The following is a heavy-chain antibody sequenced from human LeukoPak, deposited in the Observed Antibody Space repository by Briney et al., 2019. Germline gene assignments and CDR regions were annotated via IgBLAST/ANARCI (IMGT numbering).Heavy chain of an antibody. CDR2: IYYSGNT. V-gene: IGHV4-59*01. D-gene: IGHD6-19*01. J-gene: IGHJ4*02. CDR3: ARAGRSYSSGWFSDY. CDR1: GGSISNYY. Sequence: SETLSLTCTVSGGSISNYYWSWIRQPPGKGLEWIGYIYYSGNTNYNPSLQSRVTISVDTSKNQFSLKLTSVTAADTAVYYCARAGRSYSSGWFSDYWGQGTLVTVSS.